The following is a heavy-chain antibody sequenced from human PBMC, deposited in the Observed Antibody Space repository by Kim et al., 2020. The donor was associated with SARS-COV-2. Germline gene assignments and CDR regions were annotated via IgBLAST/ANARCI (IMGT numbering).Heavy chain of an antibody. Sequence: YNPSLKSRVTISVDKSKNQFSLKLSSVTAADTAVYYCARVNWNYYYGVDVWGQGTTVTVSS. CDR3: ARVNWNYYYGVDV. D-gene: IGHD1-20*01. J-gene: IGHJ6*02. V-gene: IGHV4-4*02.